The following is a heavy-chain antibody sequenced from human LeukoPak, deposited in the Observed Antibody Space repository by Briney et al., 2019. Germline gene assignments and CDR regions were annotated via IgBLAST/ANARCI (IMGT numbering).Heavy chain of an antibody. CDR3: ARASGGILDY. D-gene: IGHD2-15*01. CDR1: GYTFTSYG. V-gene: IGHV1-18*01. J-gene: IGHJ4*02. Sequence: VASVKVSCKASGYTFTSYGFSWVRQAPGQGLEWMGWISVYNGNTNYAQKLQGRVTMTTDTSTSTAYMELRSLRSDDTAVYYCARASGGILDYWGQGTLVTVSS. CDR2: ISVYNGNT.